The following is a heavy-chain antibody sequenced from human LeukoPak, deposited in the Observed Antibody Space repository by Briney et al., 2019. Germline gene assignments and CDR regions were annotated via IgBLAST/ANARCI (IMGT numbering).Heavy chain of an antibody. J-gene: IGHJ6*02. CDR2: ISGSGGST. CDR3: ARERYSSSWYRNGMDV. D-gene: IGHD6-13*01. Sequence: ETLSLTCTVSGGSISSYYWSWVRQAPGKGLEWVSAISGSGGSTYYADSVKGRFTISRDNSKNTLYLQMNSLRAEDTAVYYCARERYSSSWYRNGMDVWGQGTTVTVSS. CDR1: GGSISSYY. V-gene: IGHV3-23*01.